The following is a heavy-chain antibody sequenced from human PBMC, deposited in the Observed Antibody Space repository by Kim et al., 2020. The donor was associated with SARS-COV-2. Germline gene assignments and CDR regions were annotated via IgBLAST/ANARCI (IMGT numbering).Heavy chain of an antibody. Sequence: ASVKVSCKASGYTFTGYYMHWVRQAPGQGLEWMGRINPNSGGTNYAQKFQGRVTMTRDTSISTAYMELSRLRSDDTAVYYCAREVTPLSGYDVDQLVVWFDPWGQGTLVTVSS. CDR3: AREVTPLSGYDVDQLVVWFDP. V-gene: IGHV1-2*06. CDR2: INPNSGGT. CDR1: GYTFTGYY. D-gene: IGHD5-12*01. J-gene: IGHJ5*02.